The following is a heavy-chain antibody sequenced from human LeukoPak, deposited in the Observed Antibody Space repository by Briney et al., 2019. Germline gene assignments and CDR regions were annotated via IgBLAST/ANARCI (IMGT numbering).Heavy chain of an antibody. J-gene: IGHJ6*03. CDR3: AKFEGALLGNYYMDV. Sequence: GGPLSLSCAVSGFPFSDFAMSWVRQAPGKGLEWVSIISGGGDNTYFADSVKGRFTISRDNSKNTLFLQMVSLRAEDTAVYYCAKFEGALLGNYYMDVWGQGTTVTVSS. V-gene: IGHV3-23*01. CDR1: GFPFSDFA. CDR2: ISGGGDNT.